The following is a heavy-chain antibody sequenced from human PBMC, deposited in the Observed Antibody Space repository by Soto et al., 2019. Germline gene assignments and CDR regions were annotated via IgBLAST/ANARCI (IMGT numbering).Heavy chain of an antibody. CDR1: GFTFSSYG. V-gene: IGHV3-30*18. D-gene: IGHD3-10*01. Sequence: PGGSLRLSCAASGFTFSSYGMHWVRQAPGKGLEWVAVISYDGSNKYYADSVKGRFTISRDNSKNTLYLQMNSLRAEDTAVYYCAKDQLVLWFGELGYWGQGTLVTVSS. J-gene: IGHJ4*02. CDR2: ISYDGSNK. CDR3: AKDQLVLWFGELGY.